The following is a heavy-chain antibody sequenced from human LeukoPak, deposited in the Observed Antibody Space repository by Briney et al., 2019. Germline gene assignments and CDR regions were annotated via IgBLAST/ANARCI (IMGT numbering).Heavy chain of an antibody. V-gene: IGHV1-18*01. CDR3: ARVSGTWGYFYMDV. Sequence: ASVKVSCKPFGYAFTSHGFTWVRQAPGQGREWMGWISTYDGKTDYAQKFQGRVTMTIDASTSTAYMEVRSLRSDDTAVYYCARVSGTWGYFYMDVWAKGSTVTVSS. CDR2: ISTYDGKT. D-gene: IGHD1-1*01. J-gene: IGHJ6*03. CDR1: GYAFTSHG.